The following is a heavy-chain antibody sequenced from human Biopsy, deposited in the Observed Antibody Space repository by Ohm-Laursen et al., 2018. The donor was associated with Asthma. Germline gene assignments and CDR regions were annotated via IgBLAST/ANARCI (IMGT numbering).Heavy chain of an antibody. D-gene: IGHD2-21*02. V-gene: IGHV4-59*07. J-gene: IGHJ4*02. CDR1: GGSINNFY. Sequence: SDTLSLTCTVSGGSINNFYWSWIRQPPGKGLESIGHVYYSGSTNYNPSPKSRVTISIDASKNQFSLKLTSVTAADTAVYYCARGVDRVTGLLDHFDSWGQGTLSPSPQ. CDR3: ARGVDRVTGLLDHFDS. CDR2: VYYSGST.